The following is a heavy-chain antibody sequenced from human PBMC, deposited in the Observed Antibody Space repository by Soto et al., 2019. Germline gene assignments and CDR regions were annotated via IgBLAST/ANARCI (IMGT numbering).Heavy chain of an antibody. J-gene: IGHJ6*02. CDR1: GGSISSSSYY. V-gene: IGHV4-39*07. Sequence: SETLSLTCTVSGGSISSSSYYWGWIRQPPGKGLEWIGSIYYSGSTYYNPSLKSRVTISVDTSKNQFSLKLSSVTAADTAVYYCARALYSSFPRYYYYGMEVWGQGTTVTVSS. D-gene: IGHD4-4*01. CDR2: IYYSGST. CDR3: ARALYSSFPRYYYYGMEV.